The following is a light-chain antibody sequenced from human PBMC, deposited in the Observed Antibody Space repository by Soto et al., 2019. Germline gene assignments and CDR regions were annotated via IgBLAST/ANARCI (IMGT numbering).Light chain of an antibody. CDR2: DAS. CDR3: QQRSNWPLT. Sequence: EIVMTQSPATLSVSPGERATLSCRASQSVSRYLAWYQQKPGQAPRLFIYDASNRAPGIPARFSGSGSGTDFTLTISSLEPEDFAVYYCQQRSNWPLTFGGGTKVDIK. CDR1: QSVSRY. V-gene: IGKV3-11*01. J-gene: IGKJ4*01.